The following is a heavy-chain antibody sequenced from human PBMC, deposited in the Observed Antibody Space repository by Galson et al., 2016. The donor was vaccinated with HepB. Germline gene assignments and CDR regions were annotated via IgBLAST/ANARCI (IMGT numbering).Heavy chain of an antibody. CDR2: VYHNGNA. CDR3: ARRTEFLFYFDV. J-gene: IGHJ4*02. Sequence: SETLSLTCTVSGDSIKNYDYYWAWIRQAPGKGLQWIGTVYHNGNANYNPSLKSRVAISVDPSTNQFSLKLTSVTAADTAVYYCARRTEFLFYFDVWGQGALVTVSS. D-gene: IGHD3-10*01. CDR1: GDSIKNYDYY. V-gene: IGHV4-39*01.